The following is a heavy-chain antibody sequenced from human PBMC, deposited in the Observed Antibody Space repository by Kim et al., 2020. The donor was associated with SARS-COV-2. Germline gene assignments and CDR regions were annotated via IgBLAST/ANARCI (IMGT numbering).Heavy chain of an antibody. V-gene: IGHV4-30-2*04. D-gene: IGHD6-19*01. CDR3: ARCPIPYSSGWYIYYYGMDV. J-gene: IGHJ6*02. Sequence: RVTISVDTSKNQFSLKLSSVTAADTAVYYCARCPIPYSSGWYIYYYGMDVWGQGTTVTVSS.